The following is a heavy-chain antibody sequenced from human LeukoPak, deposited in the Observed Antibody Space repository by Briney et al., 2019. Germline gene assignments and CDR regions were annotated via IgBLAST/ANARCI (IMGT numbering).Heavy chain of an antibody. Sequence: GGSLRLSCAGSGFTFTNAGIHWVRLAAGKGLEWVSFISHDGTNKYYSDSVDGRFTVSRLNSQNTVYLQMTDPRPDDTATYYCASEDVDTGDFWGQGTLVTVSS. D-gene: IGHD5-18*01. CDR2: ISHDGTNK. V-gene: IGHV3-30*01. CDR1: GFTFTNAG. CDR3: ASEDVDTGDF. J-gene: IGHJ4*02.